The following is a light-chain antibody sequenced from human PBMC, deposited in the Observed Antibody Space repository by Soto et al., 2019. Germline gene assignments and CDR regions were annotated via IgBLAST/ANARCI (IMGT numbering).Light chain of an antibody. CDR3: QQANSFPLT. J-gene: IGKJ4*02. V-gene: IGKV1-12*01. CDR2: AAS. CDR1: QRIRSW. Sequence: DIQMTQSPSSVSASVGDRVTITCRASQRIRSWLARYQQKPGKAPKPLIYAASNLQSGVPSRFSGSGSGTDFTLTISSLRPEDFATYYCQQANSFPLTCGGGTKVEIK.